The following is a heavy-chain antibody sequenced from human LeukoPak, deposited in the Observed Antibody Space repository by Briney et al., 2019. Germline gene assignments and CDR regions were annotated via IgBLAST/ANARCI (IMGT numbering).Heavy chain of an antibody. D-gene: IGHD3-22*01. J-gene: IGHJ4*02. CDR1: GFTVGSNY. V-gene: IGHV3-66*04. CDR2: IYRGGST. Sequence: GGSLRLSCAASGFTVGSNYMSWVRQAPGKGLEWVSIIYRGGSTNYADSVKGRFTISRDTSKNTLYLQMNSLRAEDTAVYYCARLSANSSAYFFYYWGQGTLVTVST. CDR3: ARLSANSSAYFFYY.